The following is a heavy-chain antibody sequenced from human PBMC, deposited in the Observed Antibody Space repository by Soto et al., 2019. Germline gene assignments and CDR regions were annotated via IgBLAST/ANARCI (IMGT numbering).Heavy chain of an antibody. J-gene: IGHJ5*02. CDR2: ISAYNGNT. V-gene: IGHV1-18*01. CDR1: GYTFTSYG. CDR3: ARARITAAGTAWNWFDP. Sequence: ASVKVSCKASGYTFTSYGISWVRQAPGQGLEWMGWISAYNGNTNYAQKLQGRVTMTTDTSTSTAYMELRSLRSDDTAVYYCARARITAAGTAWNWFDPWGQGTLVTVSS. D-gene: IGHD6-13*01.